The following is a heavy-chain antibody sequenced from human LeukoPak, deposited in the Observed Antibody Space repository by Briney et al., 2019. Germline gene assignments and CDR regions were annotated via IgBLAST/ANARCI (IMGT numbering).Heavy chain of an antibody. J-gene: IGHJ4*02. D-gene: IGHD1-26*01. CDR3: ARAKWEPEVDFEY. Sequence: SDTLSLTCAVSGYSTSSSNWGGCIRPPPGKGLEWTGYIYYRGSIYYTPSLKRRVKMSVDTSKNQFSLKLSSVTAVDTAVYYCARAKWEPEVDFEYWGQGTLVTVSS. CDR1: GYSTSSSNW. V-gene: IGHV4-28*05. CDR2: IYYRGSI.